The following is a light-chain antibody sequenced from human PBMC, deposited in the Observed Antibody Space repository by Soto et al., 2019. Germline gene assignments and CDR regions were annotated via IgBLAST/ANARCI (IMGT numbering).Light chain of an antibody. CDR2: TAS. J-gene: IGKJ4*01. V-gene: IGKV1-9*01. CDR3: QQLDAFPLT. Sequence: QLTQSPSSLSASVGDRVTITCRASQDISNFLAWYQVKPGKAPKLLIYTASTLQSGVPSRFSGSGSGTDFTLTINGLQPEDFATYYCQQLDAFPLTFCGGTKVEIK. CDR1: QDISNF.